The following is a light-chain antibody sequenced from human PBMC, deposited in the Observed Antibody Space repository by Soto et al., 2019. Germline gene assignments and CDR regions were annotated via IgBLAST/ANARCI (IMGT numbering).Light chain of an antibody. J-gene: IGLJ1*01. Sequence: QPALTQPASVSGSPGQSITISCTGTRSDIGGYNYVSWYQQHPGKAPKLMIYDVSNRPSGVSNRFSGSKSGNTASLTISGLQDEDEADYYCSSYTSSSTLYVFGTGTKVTV. CDR2: DVS. CDR3: SSYTSSSTLYV. CDR1: RSDIGGYNY. V-gene: IGLV2-14*01.